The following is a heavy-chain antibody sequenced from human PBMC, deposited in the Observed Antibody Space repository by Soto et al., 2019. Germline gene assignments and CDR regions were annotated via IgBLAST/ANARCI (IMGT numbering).Heavy chain of an antibody. D-gene: IGHD3-10*01. CDR3: ARPLNSYYGMGV. CDR1: GYSFANYW. V-gene: IGHV5-51*01. CDR2: IYPGDSDT. J-gene: IGHJ6*02. Sequence: EVQLVQSGAEVKKPGESLKISCKGSGYSFANYWIAWVRQTPGKGLEWMGIIYPGDSDTRYSPSFQGHVTISADKSISTTYLQWSSLKASDRGMYYCARPLNSYYGMGVWGQGTTVTVSS.